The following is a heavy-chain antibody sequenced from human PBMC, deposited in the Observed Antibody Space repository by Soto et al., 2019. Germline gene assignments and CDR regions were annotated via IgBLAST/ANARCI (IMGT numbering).Heavy chain of an antibody. CDR1: GFTFSSYG. CDR3: ARDITPNRDSSGWYMEYYYYGMDV. D-gene: IGHD6-19*01. Sequence: GGSLRLSCAASGFTFSSYGMHWVRQAPGKGLEWVAVIWYDGSNKYYADSVKGRFTISRDNSKNTLYLQMNSLRAEDTAVYYCARDITPNRDSSGWYMEYYYYGMDVWGQGTTVTVSS. J-gene: IGHJ6*02. CDR2: IWYDGSNK. V-gene: IGHV3-33*01.